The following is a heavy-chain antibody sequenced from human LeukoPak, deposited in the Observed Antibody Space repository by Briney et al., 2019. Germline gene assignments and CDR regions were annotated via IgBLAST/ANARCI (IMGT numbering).Heavy chain of an antibody. Sequence: SETLSLTCTVSGGSISSYYWSWIRQPPGKGLEWIGYIYYSGSTNYNPSLKSRVTISVDTSKNQFSLKLSSVTAADTAVYYCARTIGGGYDYDYWGQGTLVTVSS. CDR3: ARTIGGGYDYDY. J-gene: IGHJ4*02. CDR2: IYYSGST. V-gene: IGHV4-59*08. CDR1: GGSISSYY. D-gene: IGHD5-12*01.